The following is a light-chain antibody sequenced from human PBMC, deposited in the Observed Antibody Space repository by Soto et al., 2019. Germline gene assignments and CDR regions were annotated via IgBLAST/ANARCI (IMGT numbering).Light chain of an antibody. J-gene: IGKJ2*01. V-gene: IGKV3-11*01. CDR2: DAS. CDR1: QSVSSY. CDR3: KQRSNWYT. Sequence: EIVLTQSPATLSLSPGERATLSCRASQSVSSYLAWYQQKPGQAPRLLIYDASNRATGIPARFSGSVSGTDFTLTISSLEPEDFAFYYCKQRSNWYTFGQWNKLEIK.